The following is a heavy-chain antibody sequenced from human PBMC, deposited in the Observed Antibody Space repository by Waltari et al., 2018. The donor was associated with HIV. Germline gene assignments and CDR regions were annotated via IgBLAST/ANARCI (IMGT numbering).Heavy chain of an antibody. J-gene: IGHJ2*01. V-gene: IGHV3-48*04. Sequence: EMQLVESGGGLAQPGGSLRLCCAASAFSFSRHSLHWVRQAPEKGLEWVAYFSSSRNIIYYAASVKGRFTISRDNAKNSLYLQMDSLGAEDTAVYYCAREGGYDSSGYLRGFDLWGRGTLVTV. CDR2: FSSSRNII. D-gene: IGHD3-22*01. CDR3: AREGGYDSSGYLRGFDL. CDR1: AFSFSRHS.